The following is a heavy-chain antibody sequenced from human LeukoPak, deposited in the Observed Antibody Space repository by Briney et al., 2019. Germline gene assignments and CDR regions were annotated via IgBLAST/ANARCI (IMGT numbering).Heavy chain of an antibody. J-gene: IGHJ4*02. V-gene: IGHV5-51*01. D-gene: IGHD3-3*01. Sequence: GESLKISCKGSGYSFISYWIGWVRQTPGKGLEWMGIIYPGDSETRYSPSFQGQVTISADKSISTAHLQWSSLKAPDSAMYYCARLSFYDFWSGYDYWGQGTLVTVSS. CDR3: ARLSFYDFWSGYDY. CDR1: GYSFISYW. CDR2: IYPGDSET.